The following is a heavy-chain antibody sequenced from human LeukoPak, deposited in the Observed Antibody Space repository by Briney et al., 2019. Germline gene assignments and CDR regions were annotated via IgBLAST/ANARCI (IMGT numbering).Heavy chain of an antibody. CDR2: ISSNRDTI. V-gene: IGHV3-48*02. CDR1: GFTFDTYP. Sequence: GGSLRLSGAAAGFTFDTYPMNWVRQAPGRGLEWISYISSNRDTIYYAASVKGRFTISRDNARYSLYLQMNSLRDEDTAVYYCARGPGYGHYFDHWGQGTLVTVSS. D-gene: IGHD5-12*01. CDR3: ARGPGYGHYFDH. J-gene: IGHJ4*02.